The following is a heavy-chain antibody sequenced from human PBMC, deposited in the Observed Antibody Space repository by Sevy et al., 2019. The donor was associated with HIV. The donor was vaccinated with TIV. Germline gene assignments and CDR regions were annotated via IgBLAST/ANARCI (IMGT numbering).Heavy chain of an antibody. Sequence: SETLCLTCTVSGGSISSGDYYWSWMRQPPGKGLEWIGYIHYSGSTYYNPSLKSRVTISVDTSKSQFSLKLSSVSAADTAVYYCARANYGSGSFLPYYYYYAMDVWGQGITVTVSS. CDR2: IHYSGST. CDR1: GGSISSGDYY. J-gene: IGHJ6*02. D-gene: IGHD3-10*01. V-gene: IGHV4-30-4*01. CDR3: ARANYGSGSFLPYYYYYAMDV.